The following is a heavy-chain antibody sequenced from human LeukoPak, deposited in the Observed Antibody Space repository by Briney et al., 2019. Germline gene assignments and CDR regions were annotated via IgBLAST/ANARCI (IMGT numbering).Heavy chain of an antibody. J-gene: IGHJ4*02. CDR3: ARYGSGSVDY. CDR1: GFTFGSYS. Sequence: PGGSLRLSCAASGFTFGSYSMNWVRQAPGKGLEWVSYISSSSTTIYYADSVKGRFTISRDNAKNSLYLQMNSLRAEDTAVYYCARYGSGSVDYWGQGTLVTVSS. D-gene: IGHD3-10*01. V-gene: IGHV3-48*01. CDR2: ISSSSTTI.